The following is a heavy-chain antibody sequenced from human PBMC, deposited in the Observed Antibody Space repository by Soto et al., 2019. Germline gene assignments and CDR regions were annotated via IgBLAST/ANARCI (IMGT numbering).Heavy chain of an antibody. CDR3: ARGEGWFRGVWNYYDSYGMDV. CDR2: IYYSGGT. D-gene: IGHD6-19*01. CDR1: GGSISSYY. V-gene: IGHV4-59*01. Sequence: PSETLSLTCTVSGGSISSYYWSWIRQPPGKGLEWIGYIYYSGGTNYNPSLKSRVTISVDTSKNQFSLKLSSVTAADTAVYYCARGEGWFRGVWNYYDSYGMDVWGQGTTVTVSS. J-gene: IGHJ6*02.